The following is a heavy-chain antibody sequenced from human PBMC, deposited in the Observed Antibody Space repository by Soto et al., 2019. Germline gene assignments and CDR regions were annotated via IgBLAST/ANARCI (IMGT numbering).Heavy chain of an antibody. D-gene: IGHD2-15*01. Sequence: EVKLVESGGGLVQPGGSLRLSCAASGFTFSNYWMYWVRQAPGQGLVWVSRINSDGSVSRYADSVKGRLTISRDNVKNTLYLQMNSLRVEDTAVYYCARGDCVGGSCYSLAGSFYYYMDVWRKGTTVTVFS. CDR1: GFTFSNYW. V-gene: IGHV3-74*01. CDR2: INSDGSVS. J-gene: IGHJ6*03. CDR3: ARGDCVGGSCYSLAGSFYYYMDV.